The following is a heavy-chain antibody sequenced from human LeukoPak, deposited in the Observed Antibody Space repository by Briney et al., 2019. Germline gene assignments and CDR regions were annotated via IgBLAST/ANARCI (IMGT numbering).Heavy chain of an antibody. CDR2: LNPGGGSR. CDR3: ARDNDSRDPPHFDY. J-gene: IGHJ4*02. V-gene: IGHV1-46*04. CDR1: GYTFTNYY. Sequence: GGSVKVSCKASGYTFTNYYLHWVRQAPGQGLEWMGILNPGGGSRNYAQKLQGRVTMTRDTSTSTVYMELSSLRSEDTAVYYCARDNDSRDPPHFDYWGQGTLVTVSS. D-gene: IGHD3-16*01.